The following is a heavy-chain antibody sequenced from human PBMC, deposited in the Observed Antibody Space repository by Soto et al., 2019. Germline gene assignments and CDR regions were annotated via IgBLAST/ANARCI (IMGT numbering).Heavy chain of an antibody. CDR2: ISKDGRNT. CDR1: GYTFSRHA. V-gene: IGHV3-30*04. CDR3: VRSRSGAVADSFDY. D-gene: IGHD3-10*01. Sequence: QVQLVESGGGVVQPGRSLRVSCAASGYTFSRHAIHWVRQAPGKGLEWVAVISKDGRNTYYVDSVKGRFTISRDNSKNALYLQMNSLGDEDTAVYYCVRSRSGAVADSFDYWGQGTQVTVSA. J-gene: IGHJ4*02.